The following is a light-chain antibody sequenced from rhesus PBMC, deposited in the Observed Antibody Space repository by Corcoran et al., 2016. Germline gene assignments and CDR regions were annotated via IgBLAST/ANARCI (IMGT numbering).Light chain of an antibody. CDR3: LQHNSYPLT. Sequence: DIQMTQSPSSLSAPVGDTVTISCRASQGISSYLNWFQQKPGKAPKLLIYGASSLESGGPSRFSGSGSGTDFTLTISSLQPEDFAAYYCLQHNSYPLTFGGGTKVEIK. V-gene: IGKV1-28*03. J-gene: IGKJ4*01. CDR2: GAS. CDR1: QGISSY.